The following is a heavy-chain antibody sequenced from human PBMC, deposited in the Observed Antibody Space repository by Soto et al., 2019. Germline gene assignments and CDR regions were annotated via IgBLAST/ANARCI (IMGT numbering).Heavy chain of an antibody. V-gene: IGHV4-31*03. D-gene: IGHD5-12*01. CDR1: GGSINNGGYY. Sequence: QVQLQESGPGLVKPSQTLSLTCTVSGGSINNGGYYWSWIRQQPGKGLEWSGFIHYSGSTYYNPSLKSRVTISVDTSMNQFSLRMTSVTAADTAVYYCAGRYSGFDYGLDYWGQGTLVTVSS. J-gene: IGHJ4*02. CDR3: AGRYSGFDYGLDY. CDR2: IHYSGST.